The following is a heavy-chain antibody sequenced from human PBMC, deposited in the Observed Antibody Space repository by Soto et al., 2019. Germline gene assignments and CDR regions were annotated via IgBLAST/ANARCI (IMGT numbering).Heavy chain of an antibody. J-gene: IGHJ4*01. Sequence: EVQVLESGGGLVRPGESLRLSCAASGFTFSSYAMTWVRQAPGKGLEWVSVISNSGGSTDYADAVKGRFTISRDKYKITLYLQMSSLRADDSAVHYCAKQAVGGLYYFDHSGHGAPVTVSS. V-gene: IGHV3-23*01. CDR3: AKQAVGGLYYFDH. D-gene: IGHD6-19*01. CDR2: ISNSGGST. CDR1: GFTFSSYA.